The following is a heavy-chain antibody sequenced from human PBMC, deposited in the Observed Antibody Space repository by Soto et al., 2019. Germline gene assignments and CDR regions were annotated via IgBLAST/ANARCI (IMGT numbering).Heavy chain of an antibody. V-gene: IGHV1-3*01. J-gene: IGHJ4*02. CDR1: GYTFTSYA. D-gene: IGHD1-7*01. CDR3: ARGPLPTPSRHWNYRIFDY. Sequence: ASVKVSCKASGYTFTSYAMHWVRQAPGQRLEWMGWINAGNGNTKYSQKFQGRVTITRDTSASTAYMELSSLRSEDTAVYYCARGPLPTPSRHWNYRIFDYWGQGTLVTVSS. CDR2: INAGNGNT.